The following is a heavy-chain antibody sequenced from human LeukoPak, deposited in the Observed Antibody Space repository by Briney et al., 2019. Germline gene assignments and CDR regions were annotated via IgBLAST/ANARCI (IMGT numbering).Heavy chain of an antibody. J-gene: IGHJ4*02. Sequence: GRSLRLSCAASGFIFSSYGMHWVRQAPGKGLEGVAVISYDGSDKYYVDSVKGRFTISRDNSKNTLYLQMNSLRAEDTAVYYCASDYGVETRRFDYWGRGTLVTVSS. V-gene: IGHV3-30*03. D-gene: IGHD3-3*01. CDR3: ASDYGVETRRFDY. CDR2: ISYDGSDK. CDR1: GFIFSSYG.